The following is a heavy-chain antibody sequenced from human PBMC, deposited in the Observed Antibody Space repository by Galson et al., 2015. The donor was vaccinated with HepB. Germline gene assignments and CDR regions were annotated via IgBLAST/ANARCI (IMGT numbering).Heavy chain of an antibody. CDR1: GDSVSTYY. D-gene: IGHD1-1*01. Sequence: ETLSLTCTVSGDSVSTYYWNWIRRPPGKGLEWVGYIYYTGSTNYNPSFNSRVTISLDTSQNQYSLKLKSVTAADTAVYYCARGRGQLPLQFDYWGQGVLVTVSS. CDR3: ARGRGQLPLQFDY. CDR2: IYYTGST. V-gene: IGHV4-59*02. J-gene: IGHJ4*02.